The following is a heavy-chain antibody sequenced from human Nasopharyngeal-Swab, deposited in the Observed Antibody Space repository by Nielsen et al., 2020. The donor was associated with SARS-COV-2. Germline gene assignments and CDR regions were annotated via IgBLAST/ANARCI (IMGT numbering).Heavy chain of an antibody. J-gene: IGHJ3*02. CDR2: IYYSGST. CDR3: ASSPHYYDSSGYYDDAFDI. CDR1: GGSFSGYY. V-gene: IGHV4-31*11. D-gene: IGHD3-22*01. Sequence: SETLSLTCAVYGGSFSGYYWSWIRQHPGKGLEWIGYIYYSGSTYYNPSLKSRVTISVDTSKNQFSLKLSSVTAADTAVYYCASSPHYYDSSGYYDDAFDIWGQGTMVTVSS.